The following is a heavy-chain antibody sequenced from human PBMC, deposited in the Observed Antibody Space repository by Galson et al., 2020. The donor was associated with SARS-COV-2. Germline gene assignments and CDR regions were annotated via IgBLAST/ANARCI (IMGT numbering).Heavy chain of an antibody. J-gene: IGHJ6*02. CDR3: ARSEIQLFLDYYNVMDL. V-gene: IGHV1-2*02. CDR1: GYPFTDYF. D-gene: IGHD3-3*01. Sequence: ASVKVSCKTSGYPFTDYFIHWVRQAPGQGLEWMGWINPKSGGTYYAQKFQGRVTMTRATSISTAYMELTGLRSDDTAVYYCARSEIQLFLDYYNVMDLWGQGTTVTVSS. CDR2: INPKSGGT.